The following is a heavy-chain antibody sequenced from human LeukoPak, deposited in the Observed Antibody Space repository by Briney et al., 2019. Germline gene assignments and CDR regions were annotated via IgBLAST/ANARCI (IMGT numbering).Heavy chain of an antibody. Sequence: SETLSLTCTVSGGSISSYYWSWIRQPPGKGLEWIGYIYYSGSTNYNPSLKSRVTISVDTSKNQFSLKLSSVTAADTAVYYCARGYDILTGSLGFDYWGQGTLVTVSS. V-gene: IGHV4-59*12. J-gene: IGHJ4*02. CDR2: IYYSGST. CDR1: GGSISSYY. D-gene: IGHD3-9*01. CDR3: ARGYDILTGSLGFDY.